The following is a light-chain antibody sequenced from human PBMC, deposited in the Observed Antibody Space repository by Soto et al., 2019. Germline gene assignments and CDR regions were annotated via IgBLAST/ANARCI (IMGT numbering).Light chain of an antibody. V-gene: IGKV1-33*01. CDR3: QQYYGLPPLT. CDR1: HNITNN. Sequence: EIQMTQSPSSLSASIGDRVTITFQASHNITNNLSCYQQKPGKAPNLLIYHASKLAKGVTSRFSGSGSGTDFSFIITSLQREDLATYYCQQYYGLPPLTFGQGTRLEIK. CDR2: HAS. J-gene: IGKJ5*01.